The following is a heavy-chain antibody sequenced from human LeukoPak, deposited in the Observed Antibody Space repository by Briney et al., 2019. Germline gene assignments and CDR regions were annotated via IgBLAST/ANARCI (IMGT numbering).Heavy chain of an antibody. D-gene: IGHD3-16*01. CDR1: GFTFSSYS. CDR2: ISSSSNTI. Sequence: GGSLRLSCAASGFTFSSYSMNWVRQAPGKGLEWLSYISSSSNTIYYADSVKGRFTISRDNAKDSLYLQMNSLRDEDTAVYYCARHDTIITGWFDPWGQGTRVTVSS. CDR3: ARHDTIITGWFDP. J-gene: IGHJ5*02. V-gene: IGHV3-48*02.